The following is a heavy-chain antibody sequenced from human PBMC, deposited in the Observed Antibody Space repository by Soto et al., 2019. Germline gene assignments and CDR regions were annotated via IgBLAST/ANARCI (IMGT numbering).Heavy chain of an antibody. V-gene: IGHV4-31*03. Sequence: SETLSLTCTVSGGSISSGGYYWSWIRQHPGKGLEWIGYIYYSGSTYYNPSLKSRVTISVDTSKNQFSLKLSSVTAADTAVYYCAREKVVVPADTNWFDPWGQGTLVTVSS. CDR1: GGSISSGGYY. CDR3: AREKVVVPADTNWFDP. J-gene: IGHJ5*02. D-gene: IGHD2-2*01. CDR2: IYYSGST.